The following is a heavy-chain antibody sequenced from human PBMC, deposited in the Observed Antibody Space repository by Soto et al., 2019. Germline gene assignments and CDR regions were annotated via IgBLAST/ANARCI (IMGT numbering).Heavy chain of an antibody. J-gene: IGHJ3*02. V-gene: IGHV1-69*13. D-gene: IGHD3-22*01. Sequence: ASVKVSCKASGGTFSSYAISWVRQAPGQGLEWMGGIIPIFGTANYAQKFQGRVTITADESTSTAYMELSSLRSEDTAVYYCESPGASYYDSSGYYFRYDAFDIWGQGTMVTVSS. CDR1: GGTFSSYA. CDR2: IIPIFGTA. CDR3: ESPGASYYDSSGYYFRYDAFDI.